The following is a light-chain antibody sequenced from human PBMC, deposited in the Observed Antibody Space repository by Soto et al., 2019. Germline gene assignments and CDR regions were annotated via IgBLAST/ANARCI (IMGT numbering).Light chain of an antibody. J-gene: IGLJ2*01. Sequence: QSALTQPASVSGSPGQSITISCTGSGTDVGTYNFVSWFQRHPGKAPQLIIYEVTERPSGVSPRFSGSKSVNTASLTISGLRAEDEADYFCCSFAGRNTLVFGGGTKVTVL. V-gene: IGLV2-23*02. CDR2: EVT. CDR1: GTDVGTYNF. CDR3: CSFAGRNTLV.